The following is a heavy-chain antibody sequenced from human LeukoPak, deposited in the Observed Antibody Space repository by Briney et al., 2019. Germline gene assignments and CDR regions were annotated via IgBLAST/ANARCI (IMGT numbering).Heavy chain of an antibody. CDR2: INSDGSST. CDR3: ASTPSYDFWSGKYRAPDY. D-gene: IGHD3-3*01. V-gene: IGHV3-74*01. J-gene: IGHJ4*02. CDR1: GFTFSSYW. Sequence: GGSLRLSCAASGFTFSSYWMHWVRQAPGKGLVWVSRINSDGSSTNYADSVKGRFTISIDNAKNTLYLQMNSLRAEDTAVYYCASTPSYDFWSGKYRAPDYWGQGTLVTVSS.